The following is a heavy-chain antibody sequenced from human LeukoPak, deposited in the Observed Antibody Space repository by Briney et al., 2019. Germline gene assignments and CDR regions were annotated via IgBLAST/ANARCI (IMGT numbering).Heavy chain of an antibody. V-gene: IGHV3-21*01. CDR2: ISSSSSYI. CDR3: ARFGSGYYQFDY. Sequence: PAGSLRLSCAASGFTFSSYSMNWVRQAPGKGLEWVSSISSSSSYIYYADSVKGRFSISRDNAKNSLYLQMNSLRAEDTAVYYCARFGSGYYQFDYWGQGTLVTVSS. D-gene: IGHD3-22*01. J-gene: IGHJ4*02. CDR1: GFTFSSYS.